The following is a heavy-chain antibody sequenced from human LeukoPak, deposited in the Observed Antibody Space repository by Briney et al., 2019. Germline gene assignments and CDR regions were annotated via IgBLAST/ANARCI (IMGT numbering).Heavy chain of an antibody. D-gene: IGHD2-21*02. CDR3: AITVDCRATTDCYSYFHH. Sequence: GGSLRLSCAASGFTFSSYWMHWVRQAPGKGLVWVSRISTDGTYTEYADSAKGRFTISRDNAKDTLYLQVNSLRAEDTAVYYCAITVDCRATTDCYSYFHHWGQGTLVTVSS. J-gene: IGHJ1*01. V-gene: IGHV3-74*03. CDR2: ISTDGTYT. CDR1: GFTFSSYW.